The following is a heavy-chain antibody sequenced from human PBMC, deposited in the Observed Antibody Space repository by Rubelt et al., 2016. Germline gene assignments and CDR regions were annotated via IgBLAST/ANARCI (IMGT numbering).Heavy chain of an antibody. CDR3: VGYRDNIAPRLDY. Sequence: QVQLQQWGAGLLKPSETLSLTCAVYAGSFSGYYWSWIRQPPGKGLEWIGSVIYSGSTYYNPSLKSRLTISVDTSKSQFAVKLGSVTAAATAVYYGVGYRDNIAPRLDYWGQGTLVTVSA. D-gene: IGHD3-16*02. V-gene: IGHV4-34*12. CDR2: VIYSGST. J-gene: IGHJ4*02. CDR1: AGSFSGYY.